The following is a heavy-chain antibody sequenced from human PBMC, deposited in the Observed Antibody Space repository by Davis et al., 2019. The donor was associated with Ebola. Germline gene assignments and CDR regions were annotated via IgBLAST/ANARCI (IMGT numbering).Heavy chain of an antibody. CDR2: FSAYNGNT. Sequence: ASVKVSCKASGYTFTSYGISWVRQAPGQGLEWMGWFSAYNGNTNYAQKLQGRVTMTTDTSTSTAYMELRSLRSDDTAVYYCARDLARLYYDFWSGGSYYYYYYMDVWGKGTTVTVSS. V-gene: IGHV1-18*04. CDR3: ARDLARLYYDFWSGGSYYYYYYMDV. CDR1: GYTFTSYG. D-gene: IGHD3-3*01. J-gene: IGHJ6*03.